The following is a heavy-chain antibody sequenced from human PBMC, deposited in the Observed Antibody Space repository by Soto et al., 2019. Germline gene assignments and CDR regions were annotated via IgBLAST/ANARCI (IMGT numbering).Heavy chain of an antibody. J-gene: IGHJ5*02. CDR3: ARVVVAAIGWFDP. D-gene: IGHD2-15*01. V-gene: IGHV4-59*01. CDR1: GGSISSYY. Sequence: SEPLSLTCTVSGGSISSYYWSWIRQPPGKGLEWIGYIYYSGSTNYNPSLKSRVTISVDTSKNQFSLKLSSVTAADTAVYYCARVVVAAIGWFDPWGQGTLVTGSS. CDR2: IYYSGST.